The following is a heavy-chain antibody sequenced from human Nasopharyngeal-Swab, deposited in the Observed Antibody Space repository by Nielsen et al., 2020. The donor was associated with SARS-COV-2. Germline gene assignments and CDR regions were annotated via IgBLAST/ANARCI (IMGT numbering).Heavy chain of an antibody. Sequence: GESLKISCAASGFTFSNAWMSWVRQAPGKGLEWVGRIKSKTDGGTTDYAAPVKGRFTISRDDSKNTLYLQMNSLKTEDTAVYYCTTEKFRGYYHYGMDVWGQGTTVTVSS. J-gene: IGHJ6*02. CDR2: IKSKTDGGTT. CDR1: GFTFSNAW. CDR3: TTEKFRGYYHYGMDV. D-gene: IGHD3-10*01. V-gene: IGHV3-15*01.